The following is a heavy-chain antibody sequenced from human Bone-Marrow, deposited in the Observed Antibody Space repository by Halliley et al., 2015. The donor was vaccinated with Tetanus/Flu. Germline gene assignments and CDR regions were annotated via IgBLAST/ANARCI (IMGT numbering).Heavy chain of an antibody. D-gene: IGHD2-15*01. CDR1: GFTFSDYY. J-gene: IGHJ3*02. CDR3: ARDQRGTDTRDDAFDI. V-gene: IGHV3-11*06. Sequence: CAASGFTFSDYYMTWIRQAPGKGLEWVSYISSRGSDTNYADSVKGRFTISRDNAKSSLYLEMRSLRAEDTAVYYCARDQRGTDTRDDAFDIWGQGTMVTVTS. CDR2: ISSRGSDT.